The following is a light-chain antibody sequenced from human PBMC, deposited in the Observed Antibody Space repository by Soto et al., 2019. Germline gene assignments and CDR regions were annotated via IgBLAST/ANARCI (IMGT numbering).Light chain of an antibody. J-gene: IGKJ1*01. V-gene: IGKV1-39*01. CDR3: QQSYSTPWT. CDR1: QTISSY. CDR2: AAS. Sequence: DIQMTQSPSSLSASVGDRVTITCRASQTISSYLNWYQQIPGKAPKLLIYAASSLQSGVPSRFSGSGSGTDFTPTISSLQPEDFATYYCQQSYSTPWTFGQGTKVDIK.